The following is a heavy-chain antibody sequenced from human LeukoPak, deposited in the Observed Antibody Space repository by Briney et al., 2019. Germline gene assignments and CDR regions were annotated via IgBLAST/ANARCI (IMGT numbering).Heavy chain of an antibody. CDR3: ARDRDDYGATGY. CDR1: GFTFSSYG. J-gene: IGHJ4*02. D-gene: IGHD4-17*01. V-gene: IGHV3-21*01. CDR2: ISSSSSYI. Sequence: GGSLRLSCAASGFTFSSYGMNWVRQAPGKGLEWVSSISSSSSYIYYADSVKGRFTISRDNAKNSLYLQMNSLRAEDTAVYFCARDRDDYGATGYWGQGTLVTVSS.